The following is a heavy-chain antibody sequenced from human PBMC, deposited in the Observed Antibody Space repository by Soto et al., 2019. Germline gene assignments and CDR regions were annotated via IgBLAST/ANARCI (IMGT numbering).Heavy chain of an antibody. CDR2: IKQDGSAK. CDR3: ARGVMGSLGN. V-gene: IGHV3-7*04. Sequence: EVQVVDSGGDLVQPGGSLRLSCAVSEFTFSDYWMHWVRQAPGQGLEWVGNIKQDGSAKFYVDSVKGRFIISRDNTRNSLYLQMNNLRAEDTALYYCARGVMGSLGNWGQGTQVTVSS. CDR1: EFTFSDYW. D-gene: IGHD1-26*01. J-gene: IGHJ4*02.